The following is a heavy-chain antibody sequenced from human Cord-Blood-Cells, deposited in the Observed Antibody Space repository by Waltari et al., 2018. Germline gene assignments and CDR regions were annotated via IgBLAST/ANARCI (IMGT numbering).Heavy chain of an antibody. D-gene: IGHD6-19*01. J-gene: IGHJ4*02. CDR1: GFTFSSYW. CDR3: AQWAVAGSFDY. CDR2: IKQEGSGK. V-gene: IGHV3-7*01. Sequence: EVQLVESGGGLVQPGGSLRLSCAASGFTFSSYWMSWVRQAPGKGWGWVAKIKQEGSGKYYVDSVKGRFTISRDNAKNSLYLQMNSLRAEDTAVYYCAQWAVAGSFDYWGQGTLVTVSS.